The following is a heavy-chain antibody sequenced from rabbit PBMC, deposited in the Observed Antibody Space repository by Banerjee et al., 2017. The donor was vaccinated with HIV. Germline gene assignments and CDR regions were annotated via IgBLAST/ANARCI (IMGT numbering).Heavy chain of an antibody. Sequence: QSLEESGGDLVKPGASLTLTCTASGFSFSSGYDMCWVRQAPGKGLEWIGCIYANDPNTQYASWAKGRFTISKTLSTTVTLQMTSLTAADTATYFCARGDVSYSGYGYATDLWGPGTLVTDS. D-gene: IGHD6-1*01. CDR2: IYANDPNT. V-gene: IGHV1S40*01. CDR3: ARGDVSYSGYGYATDL. J-gene: IGHJ4*01. CDR1: GFSFSSGYD.